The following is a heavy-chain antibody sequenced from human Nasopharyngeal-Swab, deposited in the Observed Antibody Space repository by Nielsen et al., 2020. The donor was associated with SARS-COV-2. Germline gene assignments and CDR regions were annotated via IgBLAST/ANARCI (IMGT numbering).Heavy chain of an antibody. V-gene: IGHV4-30-4*01. CDR2: IYYRGTT. CDR3: ARVRDNGYYFDS. Sequence: SETLSLTCTASGGSISSRDYYWSWIRQSPGKGLDWIGYIYYRGTTDYNPTLQSRVAMSVDTSKNEFSLKVMSVTASDTATYYCARVRDNGYYFDSWGQGTLVTVSS. CDR1: GGSISSRDYY. J-gene: IGHJ4*02. D-gene: IGHD5-24*01.